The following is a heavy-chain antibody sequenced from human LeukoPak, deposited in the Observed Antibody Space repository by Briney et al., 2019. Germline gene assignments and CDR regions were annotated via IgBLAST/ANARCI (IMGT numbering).Heavy chain of an antibody. D-gene: IGHD3-10*01. Sequence: GESLKISCKGSGFRFTSYWIGWVRQMPGKGLEWMGIIYPGDSDTIYSPSFQGQVTISADKSISTAYVRWSSLKASDTAMYYCARLRWPRGGRSSFDYWGQGALVTVSS. CDR2: IYPGDSDT. CDR1: GFRFTSYW. CDR3: ARLRWPRGGRSSFDY. J-gene: IGHJ4*02. V-gene: IGHV5-51*01.